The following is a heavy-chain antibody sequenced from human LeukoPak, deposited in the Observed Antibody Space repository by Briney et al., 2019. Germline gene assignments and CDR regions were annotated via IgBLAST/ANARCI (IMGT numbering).Heavy chain of an antibody. CDR3: ARDTMVRGANVAY. D-gene: IGHD3-10*01. CDR1: GYSISSGYY. J-gene: IGHJ4*02. V-gene: IGHV4-38-2*02. Sequence: SGTLSLTCTVSGYSISSGYYWGWIRQPPGKGLEWIGSIYYSGSTYYNPSLKSRVTISVDTSKNQFSLRLSSVTAADTAVYYCARDTMVRGANVAYWGQGTLVTVSS. CDR2: IYYSGST.